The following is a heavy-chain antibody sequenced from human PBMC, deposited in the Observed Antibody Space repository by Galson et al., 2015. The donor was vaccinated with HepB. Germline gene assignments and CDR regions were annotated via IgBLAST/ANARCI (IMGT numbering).Heavy chain of an antibody. V-gene: IGHV1-18*04. CDR3: ATTSGATMEHADYIGH. J-gene: IGHJ4*02. CDR2: ISPHYGNT. CDR1: GYTFSNYA. Sequence: SCKASGYTFSNYAITWVRQAPGQGLEWMGWISPHYGNTIYEQKFQGRLTMTTDTSSTTAYIELRSLRSDDTAVYYCATTSGATMEHADYIGHWGQGTLVTVSS. D-gene: IGHD5-12*01.